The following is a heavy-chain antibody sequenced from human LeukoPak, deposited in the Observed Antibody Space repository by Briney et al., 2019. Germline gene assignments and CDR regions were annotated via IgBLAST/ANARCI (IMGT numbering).Heavy chain of an antibody. V-gene: IGHV1-2*02. CDR3: ATTGYSSGWYDYTHDY. D-gene: IGHD6-19*01. Sequence: GASVKVSCKASGYTFTGYYMHWVRQAPGQGLEWMGWINPNSGGTNYAQKFQGRVTMTRDTSISTAYMELSRLRSDDTAVYYCATTGYSSGWYDYTHDYWGQGTLVTVSS. CDR1: GYTFTGYY. CDR2: INPNSGGT. J-gene: IGHJ4*02.